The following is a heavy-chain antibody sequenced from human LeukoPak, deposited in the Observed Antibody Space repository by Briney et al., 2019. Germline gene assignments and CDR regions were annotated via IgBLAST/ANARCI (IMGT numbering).Heavy chain of an antibody. J-gene: IGHJ4*02. CDR1: GGSISSSSYY. V-gene: IGHV4-61*05. Sequence: KPSETLSLTCTVSGGSISSSSYYWGWIRQPPGKGLEWIGYIYYSGSTNYNPSLKSRVTISVDTSKNQFSLKLSSVTAADTAVYYCARGFRAVAGSPIFDYWGQGTLVTVSS. CDR3: ARGFRAVAGSPIFDY. CDR2: IYYSGST. D-gene: IGHD6-19*01.